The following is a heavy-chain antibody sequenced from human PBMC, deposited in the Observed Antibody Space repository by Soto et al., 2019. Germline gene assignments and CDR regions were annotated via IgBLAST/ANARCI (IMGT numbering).Heavy chain of an antibody. CDR2: IKDGGSN. Sequence: QVQLQQWGAGLLKPSETLSLTCAVNGGSLCGYYWWWIRQPPGKGLVWIGEIKDGGSNNYSTTFQSRATISSDTSNNQFSLRLNSVTAADTAVYYCARGQEGVVATHWDQGTLVTVSS. CDR1: GGSLCGYY. CDR3: ARGQEGVVATH. J-gene: IGHJ4*02. D-gene: IGHD5-12*01. V-gene: IGHV4-34*01.